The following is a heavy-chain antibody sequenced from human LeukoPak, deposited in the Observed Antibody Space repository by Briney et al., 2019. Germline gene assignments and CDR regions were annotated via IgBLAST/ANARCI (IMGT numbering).Heavy chain of an antibody. CDR1: GITLSDYW. J-gene: IGHJ6*02. V-gene: IGHV3-74*03. Sequence: GGSLRLSCAASGITLSDYWMYWVRQGPGKGLVHVSRIESDGTRTVYADSVKGRFTISRDNAKNTMYLQMNGLRAEDTAVYYCVRGGHKLDIETSRYYYGLDVWGQGTTVTVSS. CDR2: IESDGTRT. CDR3: VRGGHKLDIETSRYYYGLDV. D-gene: IGHD2-2*03.